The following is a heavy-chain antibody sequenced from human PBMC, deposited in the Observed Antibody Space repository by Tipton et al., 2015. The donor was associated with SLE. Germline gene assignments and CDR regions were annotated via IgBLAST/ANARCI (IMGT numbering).Heavy chain of an antibody. CDR3: ARNLWGFHFYYMDV. V-gene: IGHV4-39*07. D-gene: IGHD7-27*01. Sequence: TLSLTCAVSGGSISSNDFFWGWIRQPPGKGLEWIGNIYYSGNTYYNPSLRSRLTITVDTSKNQFSLNLTSVSAAETAVYYCARNLWGFHFYYMDVWGQGTTVTVSS. J-gene: IGHJ6*03. CDR2: IYYSGNT. CDR1: GGSISSNDFF.